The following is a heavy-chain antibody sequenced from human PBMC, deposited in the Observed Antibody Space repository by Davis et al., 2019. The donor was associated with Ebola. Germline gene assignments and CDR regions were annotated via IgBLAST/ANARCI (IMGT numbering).Heavy chain of an antibody. Sequence: PGGSLRLSCAGFGFTFSTYAMTWVRQAPGKGLEWVSRISGSGGDPHYADSVKGRFTISRDNSKNTLYLQINSLRGEDTAVYYCAKPRGTDLNHFDYWGQGTLVTVSS. CDR3: AKPRGTDLNHFDY. CDR1: GFTFSTYA. D-gene: IGHD1-1*01. V-gene: IGHV3-23*01. J-gene: IGHJ4*02. CDR2: ISGSGGDP.